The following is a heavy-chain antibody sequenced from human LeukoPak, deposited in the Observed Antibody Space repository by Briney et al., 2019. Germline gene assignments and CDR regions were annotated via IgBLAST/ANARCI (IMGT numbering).Heavy chain of an antibody. Sequence: GGSLRLSCAASGFTFSSYAMHWVRQAPGKGLEWVAVISYDGSNKYYADSVKSRFTISRDNSKNTLYLQMNSLRAEDTAVYYCARARGSLWFGELFDYWGQGTLVTVSS. CDR1: GFTFSSYA. D-gene: IGHD3-10*01. V-gene: IGHV3-30*04. J-gene: IGHJ4*02. CDR3: ARARGSLWFGELFDY. CDR2: ISYDGSNK.